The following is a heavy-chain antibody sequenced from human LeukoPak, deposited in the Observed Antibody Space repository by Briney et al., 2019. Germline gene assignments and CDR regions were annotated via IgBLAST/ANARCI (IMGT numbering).Heavy chain of an antibody. CDR2: INHSGST. D-gene: IGHD3-22*01. J-gene: IGHJ4*02. CDR1: GGSFSGYY. Sequence: SETLSLTCAVYGGSFSGYYWSWIRQPPGKGLEWIGEINHSGSTNYNPSLKSRVTISVDKSKNQFSLKLSSVTAADTAVYYCARVNPVTMTEGQAGDFDYWGQGTLVTVSS. CDR3: ARVNPVTMTEGQAGDFDY. V-gene: IGHV4-34*01.